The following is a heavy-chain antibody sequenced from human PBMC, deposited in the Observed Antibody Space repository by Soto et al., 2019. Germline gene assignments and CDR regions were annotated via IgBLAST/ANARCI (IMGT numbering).Heavy chain of an antibody. D-gene: IGHD6-6*01. J-gene: IGHJ4*02. V-gene: IGHV3-53*01. Sequence: GASLRLSCAVSGFTVSNNYMAWVRQAPGKGLEWVSLIYTGGATSYTDSVQGRFTISRDISRNTLYLQMNSLRAEDTAVYYCARGKYYSDFWGQGTLVNVSS. CDR1: GFTVSNNY. CDR2: IYTGGAT. CDR3: ARGKYYSDF.